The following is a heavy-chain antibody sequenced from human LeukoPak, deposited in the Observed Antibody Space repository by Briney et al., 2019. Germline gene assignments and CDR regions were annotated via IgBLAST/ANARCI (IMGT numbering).Heavy chain of an antibody. V-gene: IGHV3-7*01. D-gene: IGHD5-24*01. Sequence: EGSLRLSCAASGFTFSSHWMSWVRQAPGKALEWVANIKKDGSEKYYVDSVKGRFTISRDNTKNSLYLQMNSLRAEDTAVYYCARDPFRDGYSPHYFDYWGQGTLVTVSS. CDR2: IKKDGSEK. CDR3: ARDPFRDGYSPHYFDY. CDR1: GFTFSSHW. J-gene: IGHJ4*02.